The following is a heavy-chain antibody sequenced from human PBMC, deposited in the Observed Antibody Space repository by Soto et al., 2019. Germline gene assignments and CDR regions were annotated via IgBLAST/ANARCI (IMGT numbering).Heavy chain of an antibody. V-gene: IGHV4-30-4*01. CDR2: IYYSGST. CDR1: GGSIRSGDYY. J-gene: IGHJ5*02. Sequence: SETLSLTCTVSGGSIRSGDYYWIWIRQPPGKGLEWIGYIYYSGSTYYNPSLKSRVTISVDTSKNQFSLKLSSVTAADTAVYYCAVTTNDWFDPWGQGTLVTVSS. CDR3: AVTTNDWFDP. D-gene: IGHD4-17*01.